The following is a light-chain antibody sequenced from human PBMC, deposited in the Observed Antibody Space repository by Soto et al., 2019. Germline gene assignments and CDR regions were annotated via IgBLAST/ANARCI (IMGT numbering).Light chain of an antibody. V-gene: IGKV1-5*03. Sequence: DIQRTQSPSTLSGSVGDRVTITCRASQTISSWLAWYQQKPGKAPKLLIYKASTLKSGVPPRFSGSGSGTEFTLTISSLQPDDFATYYCQHYNSYSEAFGQGTKV. J-gene: IGKJ1*01. CDR1: QTISSW. CDR2: KAS. CDR3: QHYNSYSEA.